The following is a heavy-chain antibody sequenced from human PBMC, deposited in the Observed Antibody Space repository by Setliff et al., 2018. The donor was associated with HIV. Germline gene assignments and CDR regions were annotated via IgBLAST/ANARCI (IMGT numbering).Heavy chain of an antibody. CDR2: ISHSGST. Sequence: PSETLSLTCAVYGGSLSDYYWSWVRQPPGKGLEWIGEISHSGSTNYNPSLKSRVTISVDRSKNQFSLKVTSVTAADTAVYYCASRWPAMREFDYWGQGTLVTVSS. CDR1: GGSLSDYY. J-gene: IGHJ4*02. D-gene: IGHD2-2*01. CDR3: ASRWPAMREFDY. V-gene: IGHV4-34*01.